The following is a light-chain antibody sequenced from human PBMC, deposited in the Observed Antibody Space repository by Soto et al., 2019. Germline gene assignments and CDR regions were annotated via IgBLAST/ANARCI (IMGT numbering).Light chain of an antibody. J-gene: IGKJ2*01. CDR1: RSFSSSY. V-gene: IGKV3-20*01. CDR2: AAS. Sequence: EIVLTQSPGTLALSPGERATLSCRASRSFSSSYLAWYQQMPGQAPRLLIYAASSRATGIPDRFSGSGSGTEFTLTISSLQSEDFAVYYCQQYNNWLYTFGQGTKLEIK. CDR3: QQYNNWLYT.